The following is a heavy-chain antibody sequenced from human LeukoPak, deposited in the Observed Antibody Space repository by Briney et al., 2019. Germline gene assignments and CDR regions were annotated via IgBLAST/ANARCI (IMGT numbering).Heavy chain of an antibody. Sequence: GGSLRLSCAASGFTFSSYAMSWVRQAPGKGLVWVSAISGSGGSTYYADSVKGRFTISRDNSKNTLYLQMNSLRVEDTAAYYCANYISRIHFDYWGQGTLVTVSS. D-gene: IGHD2-2*02. CDR1: GFTFSSYA. CDR3: ANYISRIHFDY. CDR2: ISGSGGST. V-gene: IGHV3-23*01. J-gene: IGHJ4*02.